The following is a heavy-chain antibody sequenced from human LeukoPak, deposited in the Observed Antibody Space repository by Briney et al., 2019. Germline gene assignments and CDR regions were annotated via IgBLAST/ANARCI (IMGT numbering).Heavy chain of an antibody. J-gene: IGHJ6*03. V-gene: IGHV4-38-2*02. CDR3: ARLTGTTTYYYYYYMDV. Sequence: PSETLSLTCTVSGYSISSGYYWGWIRQPPGKGLEWIGSIYHSGSTYYNPSLKSRVTISVDASKNQFSLKLSSVTAADTAVYYCARLTGTTTYYYYYYMDVWGKGTTVTVSS. CDR1: GYSISSGYY. CDR2: IYHSGST. D-gene: IGHD1-7*01.